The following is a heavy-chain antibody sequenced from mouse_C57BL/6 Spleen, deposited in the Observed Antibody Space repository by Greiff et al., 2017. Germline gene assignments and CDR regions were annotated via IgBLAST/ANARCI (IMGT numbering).Heavy chain of an antibody. Sequence: EVQLVESGPGLVKPSQSLSLTCSVTGYSITSGYYWNWIRQFPGNKLEWMGYISYDGSNNYNPSLKNRISITRDTSKNQFFLKLNSVTTEDTATYYCAREMITYYLDYWGQGTTLTVSS. J-gene: IGHJ2*01. CDR2: ISYDGSN. CDR3: AREMITYYLDY. V-gene: IGHV3-6*01. CDR1: GYSITSGYY. D-gene: IGHD2-4*01.